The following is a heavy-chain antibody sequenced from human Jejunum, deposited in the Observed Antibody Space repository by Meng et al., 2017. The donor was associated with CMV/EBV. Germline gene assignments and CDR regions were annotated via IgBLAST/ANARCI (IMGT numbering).Heavy chain of an antibody. CDR3: ARDRFFGDDGSGAYFHDY. J-gene: IGHJ4*02. Sequence: FSSYDMNWVRQAPGKGLEWISYISSSGSPVYYADSVKGRFTISRDNAKNSLYLQMNSLRAEDTAVYYCARDRFFGDDGSGAYFHDYWGQGTLVTVSS. V-gene: IGHV3-48*03. D-gene: IGHD3-10*01. CDR2: ISSSGSPV. CDR1: FSSYD.